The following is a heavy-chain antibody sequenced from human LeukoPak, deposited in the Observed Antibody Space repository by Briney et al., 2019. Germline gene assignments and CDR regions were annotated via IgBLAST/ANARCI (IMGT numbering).Heavy chain of an antibody. CDR1: GGSISSGGYS. D-gene: IGHD2-2*01. J-gene: IGHJ5*02. V-gene: IGHV4-30-2*01. Sequence: PSQTLSLTCAVSGGSISSGGYSWSWIRQPPGKGLEWIGYIYHSGSTYYNPSLKSRVTISVDRSKNQFSLKLSSVTAADTAVYYCARDQGYCSSTSCQNWFDPWGQGTLVTVSS. CDR3: ARDQGYCSSTSCQNWFDP. CDR2: IYHSGST.